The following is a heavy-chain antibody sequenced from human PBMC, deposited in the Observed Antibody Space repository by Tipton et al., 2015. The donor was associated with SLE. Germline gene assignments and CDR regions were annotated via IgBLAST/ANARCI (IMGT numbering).Heavy chain of an antibody. CDR1: GDSISSSSYY. J-gene: IGHJ6*02. CDR2: VYYTGNT. CDR3: ATLVGDYESGDYGMDV. Sequence: TLSLTCIVSGDSISSSSYYWGWIRQPPGKGLEWVGTVYYTGNTFYNPSLKSRVTISVDTSKNQFSLKLNSVTAADTAVYYCATLVGDYESGDYGMDVWGLGTSVTVSS. V-gene: IGHV4-39*07. D-gene: IGHD4-17*01.